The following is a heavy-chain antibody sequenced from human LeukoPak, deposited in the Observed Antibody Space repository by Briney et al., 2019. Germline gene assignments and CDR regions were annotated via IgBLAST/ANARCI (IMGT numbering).Heavy chain of an antibody. Sequence: ASVKVSCKGSGFPFNGYYMHWVRQAPGQGLEWMGWINPNSGDTSYAQTFQGRVTMTRDTSISTAYMELRSLRSDDTAVYHCAREGDSSADAFDIWGLGTMVTVSS. CDR3: AREGDSSADAFDI. J-gene: IGHJ3*02. CDR1: GFPFNGYY. CDR2: INPNSGDT. D-gene: IGHD3-22*01. V-gene: IGHV1-2*02.